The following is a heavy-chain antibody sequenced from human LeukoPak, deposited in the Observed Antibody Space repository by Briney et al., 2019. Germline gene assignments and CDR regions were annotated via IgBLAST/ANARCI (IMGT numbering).Heavy chain of an antibody. J-gene: IGHJ4*02. V-gene: IGHV3-33*01. CDR1: GFIFSSYG. CDR2: IWYDGSNK. Sequence: PGGSLRLSCAAPGFIFSSYGMHWVRQAPGKGLEWVAVIWYDGSNKYYADSVKGRFTISRNNSKNTLYLQMNSLRAEDTAVYYCARDPKDYWGQGTLVTVSS. CDR3: ARDPKDY.